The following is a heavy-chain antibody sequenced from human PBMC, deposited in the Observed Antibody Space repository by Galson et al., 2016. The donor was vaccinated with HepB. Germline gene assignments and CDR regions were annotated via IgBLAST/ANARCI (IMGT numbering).Heavy chain of an antibody. CDR1: GFTFSSYS. J-gene: IGHJ5*02. D-gene: IGHD1-26*01. CDR2: ISYDGSNR. CDR3: ARDQGWEGGWFDP. V-gene: IGHV3-30*19. Sequence: SLRLSCAASGFTFSSYSMNWVRQAPGKGLEWVALISYDGSNRYYGDPVRGRFAISRDTSKNTVYLQMNSLRLEDTAVYYCARDQGWEGGWFDPWGQGTLVTVSS.